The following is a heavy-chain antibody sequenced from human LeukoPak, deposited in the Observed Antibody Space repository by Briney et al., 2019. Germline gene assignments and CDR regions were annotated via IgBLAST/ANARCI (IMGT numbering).Heavy chain of an antibody. V-gene: IGHV3-23*01. Sequence: GGSLRLSCAASGFTFSSYAMSWVRQAPGKGLEWVSGISGNGGSTYYADSVKGRFTISRDNAKNSLYLQMNSLRAEDTAVYYCARAFVVATIYYMDVWGKGTTVTVSS. CDR1: GFTFSSYA. J-gene: IGHJ6*03. D-gene: IGHD5-12*01. CDR3: ARAFVVATIYYMDV. CDR2: ISGNGGST.